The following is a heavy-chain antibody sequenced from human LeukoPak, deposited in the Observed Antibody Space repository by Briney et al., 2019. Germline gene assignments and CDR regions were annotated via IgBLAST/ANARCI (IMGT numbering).Heavy chain of an antibody. Sequence: GSLRLSCAASGFTFSSYGMHWVRQAPGKGLEWVAVIWYDGSNKYYADSVKGRFTISRDNSKNTLYLQMNSLRSEDTAVYYCARGTYYYDSSGYYYGYYYYGMDVWGQGTTVTVSS. CDR1: GFTFSSYG. D-gene: IGHD3-22*01. V-gene: IGHV3-33*01. J-gene: IGHJ6*02. CDR2: IWYDGSNK. CDR3: ARGTYYYDSSGYYYGYYYYGMDV.